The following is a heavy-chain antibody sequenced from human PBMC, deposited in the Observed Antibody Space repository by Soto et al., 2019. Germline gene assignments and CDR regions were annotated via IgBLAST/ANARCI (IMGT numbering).Heavy chain of an antibody. V-gene: IGHV1-69*13. CDR2: IIPIFGTA. Sequence: SVKVSCKASGGTFSSYAISWVRQAPGQGLEWMGGIIPIFGTANYAQKFQGRVTITADQSTSTAYMELSSLRSEDTAVYYCAGRGGITIFGVVMIDPPDYYYYGMDVWGQGTTVTVSS. D-gene: IGHD3-3*01. CDR3: AGRGGITIFGVVMIDPPDYYYYGMDV. J-gene: IGHJ6*02. CDR1: GGTFSSYA.